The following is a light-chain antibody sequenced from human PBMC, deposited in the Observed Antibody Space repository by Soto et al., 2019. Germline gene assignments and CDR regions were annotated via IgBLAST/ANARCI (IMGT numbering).Light chain of an antibody. J-gene: IGKJ3*01. Sequence: DIQLTQFPSSLSSSVGDRVTITCRASQDVHDYFAWYQQRPGEVPKLLIYHAITLQPGVPSRFSGSGSGAECTLTISGLQPEDVATYYCQNYHPAAFTFGPGTKVDIK. CDR2: HAI. CDR1: QDVHDY. V-gene: IGKV1-27*01. CDR3: QNYHPAAFT.